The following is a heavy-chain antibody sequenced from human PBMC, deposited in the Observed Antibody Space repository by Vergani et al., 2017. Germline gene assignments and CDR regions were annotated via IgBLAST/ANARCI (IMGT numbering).Heavy chain of an antibody. CDR2: IYYSGST. CDR1: GASIRSSNDY. CDR3: ARHSXVEWLVKLGWIDP. V-gene: IGHV4-39*01. D-gene: IGHD6-19*01. J-gene: IGHJ5*02. Sequence: QLHLHESGPGLVKPSATLPLTCSVSGASIRSSNDYWGWIRQPPGKGLEWITSIYYSGSTYNTPSLKTRFTISVDTSKNPLSLKLCSVTAADTAVYFWARHSXVEWLVKLGWIDPWGQGILVTVSS.